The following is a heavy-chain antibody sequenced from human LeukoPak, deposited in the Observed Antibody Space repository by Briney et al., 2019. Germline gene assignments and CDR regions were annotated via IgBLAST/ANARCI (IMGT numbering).Heavy chain of an antibody. Sequence: GGSLRLSCAASGFIFSDYAMSWFRQAPGKGLEWVASIKHDGSEKYYVDSVRGRFTISRDNTMNSLYLQMSSLRAEDTAVYYCATDRGWRTSGYYLYYFEYWGQGTLVTFSS. J-gene: IGHJ4*02. CDR1: GFIFSDYA. CDR2: IKHDGSEK. V-gene: IGHV3-7*01. CDR3: ATDRGWRTSGYYLYYFEY. D-gene: IGHD3-3*01.